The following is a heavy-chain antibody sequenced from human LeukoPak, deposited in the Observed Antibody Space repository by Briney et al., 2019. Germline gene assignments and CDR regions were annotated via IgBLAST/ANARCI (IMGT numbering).Heavy chain of an antibody. CDR3: ARDRRIAVAGTKGYFDY. Sequence: RASVKVSCKASGYTFTSYGISWVRQAPGHGLEWMGWISAYNGNTNYAQKLQGRVTMTTDTSTSTAYMELRSLRSDDTAVYYCARDRRIAVAGTKGYFDYWGQGTLVTVSS. CDR1: GYTFTSYG. V-gene: IGHV1-18*01. CDR2: ISAYNGNT. J-gene: IGHJ4*02. D-gene: IGHD6-19*01.